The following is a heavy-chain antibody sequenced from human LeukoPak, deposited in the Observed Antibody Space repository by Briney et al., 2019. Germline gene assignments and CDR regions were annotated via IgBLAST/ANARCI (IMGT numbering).Heavy chain of an antibody. V-gene: IGHV3-21*01. CDR3: ARASKAYYDFWSGHRDAFDI. CDR2: ISSSSSYI. D-gene: IGHD3-3*01. CDR1: GFTITPYW. Sequence: GGSLRLSCAASGFTITPYWMSWVRQAPGKGLEWVSSISSSSSYIYYADSVKGRFTISRDNAKNSLYLQMNSLRAEDTAVYYCARASKAYYDFWSGHRDAFDIWGQGTMVTVSS. J-gene: IGHJ3*02.